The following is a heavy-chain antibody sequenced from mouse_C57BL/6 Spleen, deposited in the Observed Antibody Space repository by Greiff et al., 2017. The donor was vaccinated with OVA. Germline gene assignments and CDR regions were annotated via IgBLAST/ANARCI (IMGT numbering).Heavy chain of an antibody. D-gene: IGHD4-1*01. CDR1: GYTFTSYW. J-gene: IGHJ2*01. Sequence: QVQLQQPGAELVRPGSSVKLSCKASGYTFTSYWMDWVKQRPGQGLEWIGNIYPSDSETHYNQKFKDKATLTVDKSSSTAYMQLSSLTSEDSAVYYCARRGDWDNYFDYWGQGTTLTVSS. V-gene: IGHV1-61*01. CDR2: IYPSDSET. CDR3: ARRGDWDNYFDY.